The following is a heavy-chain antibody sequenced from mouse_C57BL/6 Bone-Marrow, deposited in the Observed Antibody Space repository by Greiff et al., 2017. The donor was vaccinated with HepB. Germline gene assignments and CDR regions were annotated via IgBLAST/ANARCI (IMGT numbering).Heavy chain of an antibody. CDR3: TTGYGSSYWYFDV. V-gene: IGHV14-4*01. CDR1: GFNIKDDY. J-gene: IGHJ1*03. Sequence: EVQLLQSGAELVRPGASVKLSCTASGFNIKDDYMHWVKQRPEQGLEWIGWIDPENGDTEYASKFQGKATITADTSTNTAYLQLSSLTSEDTAVYYCTTGYGSSYWYFDVWGTGTTVTVSS. CDR2: IDPENGDT. D-gene: IGHD1-1*01.